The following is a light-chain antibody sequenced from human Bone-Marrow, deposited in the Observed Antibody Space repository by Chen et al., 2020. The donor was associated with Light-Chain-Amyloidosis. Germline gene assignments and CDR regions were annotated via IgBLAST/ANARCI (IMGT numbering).Light chain of an antibody. J-gene: IGLJ2*01. CDR3: QVWDSRSSHVA. CDR1: DIGSKS. Sequence: SYVLTQAPSVSVAPGQTAAIPCGGKDIGSKSVHWYQQKPGQAPGVVVHDDSDRPSGIPERFSGSNSGNTATLTITRVEVVDEADYYCQVWDSRSSHVAFGGGTKLTVL. V-gene: IGLV3-21*02. CDR2: DDS.